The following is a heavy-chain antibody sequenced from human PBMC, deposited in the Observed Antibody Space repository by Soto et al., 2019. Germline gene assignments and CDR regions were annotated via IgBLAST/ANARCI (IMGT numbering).Heavy chain of an antibody. D-gene: IGHD3-22*01. V-gene: IGHV4-59*01. CDR1: GGSISSYY. CDR2: IYYSGST. Sequence: QVQLQESGPGLVKPSETLSLTCTVSGGSISSYYWSWIRQPPGKGLEWIGYIYYSGSTNYNPSLRGRVTKSVDTSKNQFSLKLSSVTAADTAVYYCARVAYYYDSSGYFDYWGQGTLVTVSS. J-gene: IGHJ4*02. CDR3: ARVAYYYDSSGYFDY.